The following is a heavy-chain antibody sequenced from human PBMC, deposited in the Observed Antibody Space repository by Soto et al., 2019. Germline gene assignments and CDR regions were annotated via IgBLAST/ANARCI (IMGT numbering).Heavy chain of an antibody. CDR1: GFTFSSRW. J-gene: IGHJ4*02. CDR3: ARDTSYSTDY. D-gene: IGHD2-2*01. V-gene: IGHV3-74*01. CDR2: INSDGSTT. Sequence: EVRLVESGGGLVQPGGSLRLSCATSGFTFSSRWMHWVRQAPGKGLVWVSYINSDGSTTTYADSVKGRFTISRDNAKNTGYLQMNRLKGDDTDVYYCARDTSYSTDYWGQGTLVTVSS.